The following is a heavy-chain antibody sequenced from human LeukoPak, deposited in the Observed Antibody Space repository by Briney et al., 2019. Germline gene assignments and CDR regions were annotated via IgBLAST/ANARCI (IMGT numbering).Heavy chain of an antibody. CDR3: ASFRLARGQYFDY. CDR1: GGSISSYY. Sequence: SETLSLTCTVSGGSISSYYWSWIRQPPGKGLEWIVCLYYSGSTNYNPSLKSRVTISVDTSKNHFSLKLSSVTAADTAVYYCASFRLARGQYFDYWGQGTLVTVSS. V-gene: IGHV4-59*08. J-gene: IGHJ4*02. CDR2: LYYSGST.